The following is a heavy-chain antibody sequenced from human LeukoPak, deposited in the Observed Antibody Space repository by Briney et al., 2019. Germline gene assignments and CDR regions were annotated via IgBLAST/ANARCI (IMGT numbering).Heavy chain of an antibody. CDR1: GYSISSGYY. J-gene: IGHJ5*02. Sequence: SETLSLTCAVSGYSISSGYYWGWIRQPPGKGLEWIGSIYHSGSTYYNPSLKSRVTISVDTSKNQFSLKLSSVTAADTAVYYCARVLYCSVGNCYHWFDPWGQGTLVTVSS. CDR3: ARVLYCSVGNCYHWFDP. V-gene: IGHV4-38-2*01. CDR2: IYHSGST. D-gene: IGHD2-15*01.